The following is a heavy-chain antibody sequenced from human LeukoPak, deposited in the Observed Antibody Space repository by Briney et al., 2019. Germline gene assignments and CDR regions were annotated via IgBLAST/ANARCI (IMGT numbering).Heavy chain of an antibody. Sequence: ASVKVSCKASGYTFTGYYMHWVRQAPGQGLEWMGWMNPNSGNTGYAQKFQGRVTMTRNTSISTAYMELSSLRSEDTAVYYCARGRRGQWPNNWFDPWGQGTLVTVSS. CDR3: ARGRRGQWPNNWFDP. V-gene: IGHV1-8*02. CDR2: MNPNSGNT. CDR1: GYTFTGYY. D-gene: IGHD6-19*01. J-gene: IGHJ5*02.